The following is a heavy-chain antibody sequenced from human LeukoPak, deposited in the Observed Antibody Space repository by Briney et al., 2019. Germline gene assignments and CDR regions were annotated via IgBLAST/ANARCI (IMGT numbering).Heavy chain of an antibody. CDR1: GGTFSSYA. V-gene: IGHV1-69*05. D-gene: IGHD3-22*01. CDR2: IIPIFGTA. Sequence: SVKVSCKASGGTFSSYAISWVRQAPGQGLEWMGRIIPIFGTANYAQKFQGRATITTDESTSTAYMELSSLRSEDTAVYYCARVLSDSSGYHTAYYFDYWGQGTLVTVSS. J-gene: IGHJ4*02. CDR3: ARVLSDSSGYHTAYYFDY.